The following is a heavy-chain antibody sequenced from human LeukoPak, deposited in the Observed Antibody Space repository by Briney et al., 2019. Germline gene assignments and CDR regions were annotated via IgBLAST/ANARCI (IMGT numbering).Heavy chain of an antibody. CDR2: VKDDGSKD. D-gene: IGHD3-9*01. V-gene: IGHV3-7*01. CDR3: ARDSAGWEH. J-gene: IGHJ1*01. CDR1: GFTFSGSW. Sequence: SGGSLRLSCAASGFTFSGSWISWGRGAPGKGLEWVANVKDDGSKDYYVDSVKGRFTISRDNAKNSPYLQMNSLRPEDPAVYYCARDSAGWEHWGPGTLVTVSS.